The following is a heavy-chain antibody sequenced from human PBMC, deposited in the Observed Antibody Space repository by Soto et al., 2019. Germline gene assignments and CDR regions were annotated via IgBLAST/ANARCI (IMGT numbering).Heavy chain of an antibody. Sequence: EVQLVESGGGLVQPGGSLRLSCAASGFTVSSNYMSWVRQAPGKVLEWVSVIYSGGNTYYADSVKGRFTISRDSSKNTLYLQMNSLRAEDTAVYYCARDQRYSSGWGVGWCDTWGQGTLVIVSP. CDR2: IYSGGNT. V-gene: IGHV3-66*01. D-gene: IGHD6-19*01. J-gene: IGHJ5*02. CDR3: ARDQRYSSGWGVGWCDT. CDR1: GFTVSSNY.